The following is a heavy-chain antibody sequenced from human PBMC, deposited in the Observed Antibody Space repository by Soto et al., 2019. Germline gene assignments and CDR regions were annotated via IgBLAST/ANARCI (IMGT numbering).Heavy chain of an antibody. CDR3: ARQASGYYYGWFDP. J-gene: IGHJ5*02. CDR2: IFYSGGT. D-gene: IGHD3-22*01. Sequence: SETLSLTCTVSGGSILDSTYSWAWIRQSPGKGLEWIGTIFYSGGTFYTPSLKSRVTMSVDTSNNQFSLKLSSVTAADTAVYYCARQASGYYYGWFDPWGQGTLVTVSS. CDR1: GGSILDSTYS. V-gene: IGHV4-39*01.